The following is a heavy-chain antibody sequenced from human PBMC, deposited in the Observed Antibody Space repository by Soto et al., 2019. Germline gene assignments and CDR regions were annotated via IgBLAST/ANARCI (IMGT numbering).Heavy chain of an antibody. V-gene: IGHV2-5*02. CDR3: AHSRLEASLDY. D-gene: IGHD1-1*01. Sequence: QITLKESGPTLVKPTQTLTLTCSFSGFSLSTSGVGVGWIRQPPGKALEWLALIYWDDDERYSPSLKSRLTITKDTSKNQVVLAMTNMDPVDTATYYCAHSRLEASLDYWGQGTLVTVSS. CDR2: IYWDDDE. CDR1: GFSLSTSGVG. J-gene: IGHJ4*02.